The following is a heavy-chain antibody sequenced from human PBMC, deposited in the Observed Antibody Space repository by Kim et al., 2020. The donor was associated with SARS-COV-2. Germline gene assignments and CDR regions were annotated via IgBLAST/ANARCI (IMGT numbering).Heavy chain of an antibody. CDR3: ARVRSSPNQFDY. V-gene: IGHV3-30*04. D-gene: IGHD6-13*01. CDR1: GFTFSSYA. Sequence: GGSLRLSCAASGFTFSSYAMHWVRQAPGKGLEWVAVISYDGSNKYYADSVKGRFTISRDNSKNTLYLQMNSLRAEDTAVYYCARVRSSPNQFDYWGQGTLVTVSS. J-gene: IGHJ4*02. CDR2: ISYDGSNK.